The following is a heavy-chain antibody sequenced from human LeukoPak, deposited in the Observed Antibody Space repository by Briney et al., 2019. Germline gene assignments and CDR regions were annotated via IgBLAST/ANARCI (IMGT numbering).Heavy chain of an antibody. CDR1: GFPFSGYA. J-gene: IGHJ4*02. V-gene: IGHV3-23*01. CDR3: AKDRYCSGGSCSDGIDY. D-gene: IGHD2-15*01. Sequence: GGSLRLSCAASGFPFSGYAMSWVRQAPGKGLEWVSLISGSGGSTYYADSVKGRFTISRDNSKITLYPQVNSLRAEDTAVYYCAKDRYCSGGSCSDGIDYWGQGTLVTVSS. CDR2: ISGSGGST.